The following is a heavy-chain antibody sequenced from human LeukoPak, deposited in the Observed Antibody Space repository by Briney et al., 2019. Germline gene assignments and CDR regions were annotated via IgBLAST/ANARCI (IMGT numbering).Heavy chain of an antibody. CDR3: ARFSNWDTVFDY. V-gene: IGHV1-2*02. D-gene: IGHD7-27*01. CDR2: INPNSGGT. CDR1: GYTFTGYY. Sequence: ASVKVSCKASGYTFTGYYMHWVRQAPGQGLEWMGWINPNSGGTNYAQKFQGRVTMTRDTSISTAYMELSRLRSDDTAVYYCARFSNWDTVFDYWGQGTLVTVSS. J-gene: IGHJ4*02.